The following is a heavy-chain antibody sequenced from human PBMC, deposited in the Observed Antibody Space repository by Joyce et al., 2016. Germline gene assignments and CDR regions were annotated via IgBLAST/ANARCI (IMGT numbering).Heavy chain of an antibody. CDR2: ISRRSSTR. CDR3: AKADYGDKIDAFDI. CDR1: GFTFSSYS. D-gene: IGHD4-17*01. V-gene: IGHV3-48*01. Sequence: EVQLVESGGGLVQPGGSLRLSCAASGFTFSSYSMNGVRHAPRKVLEWVSYISRRSSTRYDADSVKSRFTISRDNAKSSLYLQMNSLRAEDTTVYYCAKADYGDKIDAFDIWGQGTMVTVSS. J-gene: IGHJ3*02.